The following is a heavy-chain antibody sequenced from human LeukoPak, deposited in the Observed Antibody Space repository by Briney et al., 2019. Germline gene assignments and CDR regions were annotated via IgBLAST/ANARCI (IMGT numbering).Heavy chain of an antibody. J-gene: IGHJ4*02. CDR3: AKDAILYGDYPDY. D-gene: IGHD4-17*01. CDR2: ISYDGSNK. Sequence: GGSLRLSCAASGFTFSSYGMHWVRQAPGKGLEWVAVISYDGSNKYYADSVKGRFTISRDNSKNTLYLQMNSLRAEDTAVYYCAKDAILYGDYPDYWGQGTLVTVSS. CDR1: GFTFSSYG. V-gene: IGHV3-30*18.